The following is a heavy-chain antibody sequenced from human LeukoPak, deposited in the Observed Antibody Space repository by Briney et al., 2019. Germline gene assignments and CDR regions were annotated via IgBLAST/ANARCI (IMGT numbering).Heavy chain of an antibody. CDR2: IYYSGST. Sequence: SETLSLTCTVSGGSISSYYWSWIRQPPGKGLEWIGYIYYSGSTYYNPSLKSRVTISVDTSKNQFSLKLSSVTAADTAVYYCARDHRSPVDAFDIWGQGTMVTVSS. D-gene: IGHD1-14*01. J-gene: IGHJ3*02. CDR3: ARDHRSPVDAFDI. V-gene: IGHV4-59*12. CDR1: GGSISSYY.